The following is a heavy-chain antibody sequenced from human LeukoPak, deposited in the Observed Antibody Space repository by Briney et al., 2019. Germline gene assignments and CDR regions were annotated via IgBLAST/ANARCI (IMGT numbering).Heavy chain of an antibody. V-gene: IGHV3-30*03. CDR1: GFTFSSYG. CDR3: AREAPYYYDSSGYFAFDY. Sequence: GGSLRLSCAASGFTFSSYGMHWVRQAPGKGLEGVAVISYDGSNKYYADSVKGRFTISRDNAKSSLYLQMNSLGDEDTAVYYCAREAPYYYDSSGYFAFDYWGQGTLVTVSS. CDR2: ISYDGSNK. D-gene: IGHD3-22*01. J-gene: IGHJ4*02.